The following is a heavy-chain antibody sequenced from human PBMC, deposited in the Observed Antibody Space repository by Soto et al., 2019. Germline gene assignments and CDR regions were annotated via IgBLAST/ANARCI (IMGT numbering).Heavy chain of an antibody. J-gene: IGHJ2*01. V-gene: IGHV3-30*03. Sequence: QVQLVESGGGVVQPGRSLRLSCAASGFTFSSYGMHWVRQAPGKGLEWVAVISYDGSNKYYADSVKGRFTIARDNSKNTLYLQMNSLRAEDTAVYYCARTYYDSWSGYHDLWGRGTLVTVSS. CDR3: ARTYYDSWSGYHDL. CDR2: ISYDGSNK. D-gene: IGHD3-3*01. CDR1: GFTFSSYG.